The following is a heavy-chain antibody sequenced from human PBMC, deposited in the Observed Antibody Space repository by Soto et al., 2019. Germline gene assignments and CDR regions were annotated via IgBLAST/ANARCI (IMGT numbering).Heavy chain of an antibody. CDR3: ARHAVYRSGSYYYYGMDV. D-gene: IGHD3-10*01. J-gene: IGHJ6*02. CDR2: IYDSGST. Sequence: QVQLQESGPGLVKPSETLSLTCTVSGGSISSYYWSWIRQPPGEGLEWICYIYDSGSTNYNPSLKSRVTIAVYTSKHQFSLKLRSVTPADKAVYYCARHAVYRSGSYYYYGMDVWGQGTTVTVSS. CDR1: GGSISSYY. V-gene: IGHV4-59*08.